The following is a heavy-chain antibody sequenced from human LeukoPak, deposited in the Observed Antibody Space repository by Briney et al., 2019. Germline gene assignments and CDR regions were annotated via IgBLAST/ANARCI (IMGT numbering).Heavy chain of an antibody. D-gene: IGHD6-25*01. CDR2: ISSSGSTI. CDR3: AKAAPPGRLSYYMDV. CDR1: GFTFSDYY. Sequence: GGSLRLSCAASGFTFSDYYMSWIRQAPGKGLEWVSYISSSGSTIYYADSVKGRFTISRDNSKNTLYLQMNSLRAEDTAVYYCAKAAPPGRLSYYMDVWGKGTTVTVSS. V-gene: IGHV3-11*01. J-gene: IGHJ6*03.